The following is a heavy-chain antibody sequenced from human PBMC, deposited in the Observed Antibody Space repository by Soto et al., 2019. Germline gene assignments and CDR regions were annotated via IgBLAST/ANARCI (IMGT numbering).Heavy chain of an antibody. Sequence: SETKSLTCTVSDDSISSGCYYWSWIQKHPGKGLEWIGYIYYSGSTYYNPSLKSRVTISGDTSKKQFSLELSAVTAADTAVYFCARDRGYESSLGLYYWGQGTLVTVSS. D-gene: IGHD3-22*01. V-gene: IGHV4-31*03. CDR2: IYYSGST. J-gene: IGHJ4*02. CDR3: ARDRGYESSLGLYY. CDR1: DDSISSGCYY.